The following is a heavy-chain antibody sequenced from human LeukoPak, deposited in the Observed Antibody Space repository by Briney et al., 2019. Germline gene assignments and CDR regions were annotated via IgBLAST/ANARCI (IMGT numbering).Heavy chain of an antibody. CDR3: ARLREIPVFGVVTKSTSYFDY. CDR1: GFTFSSYW. V-gene: IGHV3-7*01. J-gene: IGHJ4*02. CDR2: IKPDGSQI. D-gene: IGHD3-3*01. Sequence: GGSLRLSCAASGFTFSSYWMTWVRQAPGEGLEGVAHIKPDGSQIYYVDSVKGRFTISRGNAKNSLYLQMNSLRAEDTAVYYCARLREIPVFGVVTKSTSYFDYWGQGTLVTVSS.